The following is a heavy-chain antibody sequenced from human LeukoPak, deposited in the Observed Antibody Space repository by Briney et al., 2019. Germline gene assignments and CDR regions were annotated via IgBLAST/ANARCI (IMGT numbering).Heavy chain of an antibody. J-gene: IGHJ4*02. CDR1: GFTFSSYG. Sequence: GSLRLSCAASGFTFSSYGMHWVRQAPGKGLEWVAVISYDGSNKYYADSVKGRFTISRDNSKNTLYLQMNSLRAEDTAVYYCAKDPKVSGSYSYYFDYWGQGTLVTVSS. D-gene: IGHD1-26*01. CDR3: AKDPKVSGSYSYYFDY. V-gene: IGHV3-30*18. CDR2: ISYDGSNK.